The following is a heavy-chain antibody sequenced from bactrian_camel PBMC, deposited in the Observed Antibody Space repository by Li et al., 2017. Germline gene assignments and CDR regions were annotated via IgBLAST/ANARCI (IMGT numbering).Heavy chain of an antibody. V-gene: IGHV3S53*01. CDR2: IDSDGST. CDR1: GDTFSASC. CDR3: ASEPGTNWFPKAAFDD. J-gene: IGHJ4*01. Sequence: QVQLVESGGGSVQAGGSLRLSCSASGDTFSASCMGWFRQAPGKERQGVAAIDSDGSTTIAASVKGRFALYPDNAKNTLYLQLNSLKPEDTAMYFCASEPGTNWFPKAAFDDWGQGTQVTVS. D-gene: IGHD8*01.